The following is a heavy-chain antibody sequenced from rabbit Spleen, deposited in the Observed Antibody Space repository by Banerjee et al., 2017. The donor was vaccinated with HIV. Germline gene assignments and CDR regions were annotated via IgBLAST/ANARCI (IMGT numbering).Heavy chain of an antibody. D-gene: IGHD7-1*01. Sequence: QSLEESGGDLVKPGASLTLTCTASGFSFSGNCWMCWVRQAPGKGLEWIACIFNNDGRTFYASWAKGRFTISKTSSTTVTLQIASLTAADTATYFCARSPPGYGSTTGDLWGPGTLVTVS. CDR3: ARSPPGYGSTTGDL. CDR2: IFNNDGRT. V-gene: IGHV1S40*01. CDR1: GFSFSGNCW. J-gene: IGHJ4*01.